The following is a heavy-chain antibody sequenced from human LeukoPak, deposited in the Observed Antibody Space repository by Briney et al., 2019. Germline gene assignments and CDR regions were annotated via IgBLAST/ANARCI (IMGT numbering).Heavy chain of an antibody. V-gene: IGHV4-31*03. D-gene: IGHD2-15*01. J-gene: IGHJ4*02. Sequence: SATLSLTCTVSGGSISSGGYYWSWIRPHPGKGLEWIGYIYYSGSTYYNPSLKSRVTISVDTPKNQFSLKLSSVTATDTAVYYCARVEANCSGGSCYPYYFDYWGQGTLVTVSS. CDR1: GGSISSGGYY. CDR2: IYYSGST. CDR3: ARVEANCSGGSCYPYYFDY.